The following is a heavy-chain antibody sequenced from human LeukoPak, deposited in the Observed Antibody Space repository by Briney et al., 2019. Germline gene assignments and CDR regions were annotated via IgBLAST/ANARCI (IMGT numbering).Heavy chain of an antibody. D-gene: IGHD1-1*01. CDR3: ARGGHDPGIPFDI. CDR1: GFTFGDYA. Sequence: GGSLRLSCTASGFTFGDYAMSWFRQAPGKGLEWVSYISSRGSAIYYADSVKGRFTISRDNAKNSLYLQMNSLRADDTAVYYCARGGHDPGIPFDIWGQGTMVTVSS. J-gene: IGHJ3*02. CDR2: ISSRGSAI. V-gene: IGHV3-48*03.